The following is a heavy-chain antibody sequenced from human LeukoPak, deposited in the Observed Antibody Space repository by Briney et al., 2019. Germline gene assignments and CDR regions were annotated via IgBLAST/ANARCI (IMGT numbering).Heavy chain of an antibody. J-gene: IGHJ6*04. V-gene: IGHV3-48*03. CDR1: GFTLCSYE. CDR3: AELGITMIGGV. Sequence: GGSLRIFCAASGFTLCSYEMNLVRQAPGEGLEWVAYISSSGSSIYYADSVEGRFTITRDNAKNSLYLQMNSLRAEDTAVYYCAELGITMIGGVWGKGTTVTISS. CDR2: ISSSGSSI. D-gene: IGHD3-10*02.